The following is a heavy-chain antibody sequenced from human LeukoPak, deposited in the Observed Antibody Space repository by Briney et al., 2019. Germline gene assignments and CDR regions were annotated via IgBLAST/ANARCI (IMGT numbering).Heavy chain of an antibody. CDR1: GGSISSSSYY. J-gene: IGHJ4*02. D-gene: IGHD6-19*01. Sequence: PSETLSLTCTVSGGSISSSSYYWGWIRQPPGKGLEWIGSIYYSGSTYYNPSLKSRVTISVDTSKNQFSLKLSSVTAADTAVYYCARGQWLVPIDYWGQGTLVTVSS. CDR3: ARGQWLVPIDY. V-gene: IGHV4-39*07. CDR2: IYYSGST.